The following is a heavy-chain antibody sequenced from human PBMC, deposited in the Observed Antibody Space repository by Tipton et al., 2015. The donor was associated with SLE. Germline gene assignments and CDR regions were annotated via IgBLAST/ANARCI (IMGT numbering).Heavy chain of an antibody. D-gene: IGHD3-10*01. J-gene: IGHJ6*02. Sequence: TLSLTCAVYGGSFSGYYWSWIRQPPGKGLEWIGEINHSGSTNYNPSLKSRVTISVDTSKNQFSLRLSSVTAADTAVYYCAKVMAKTVRGVKYYFYGMDVWGQGTTVTVSS. CDR2: INHSGST. CDR3: AKVMAKTVRGVKYYFYGMDV. CDR1: GGSFSGYY. V-gene: IGHV4-34*01.